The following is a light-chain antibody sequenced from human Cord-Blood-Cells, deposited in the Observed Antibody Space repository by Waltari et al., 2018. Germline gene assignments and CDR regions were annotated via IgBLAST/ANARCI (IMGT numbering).Light chain of an antibody. J-gene: IGKJ3*01. CDR1: QDISNY. V-gene: IGKV1-33*01. Sequence: IQMPPSPSSLSASVGDRVTITCQASQDISNYLNWYPQKPGKAPKLRIYDACNRATGIPARFRGSGSGTDFTLTMSSLEPEDCAVYYWQQRSNWLTFGPGTKVDIK. CDR2: DAC. CDR3: QQRSNWLT.